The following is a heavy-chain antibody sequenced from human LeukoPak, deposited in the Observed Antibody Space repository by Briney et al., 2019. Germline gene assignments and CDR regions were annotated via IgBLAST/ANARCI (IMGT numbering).Heavy chain of an antibody. J-gene: IGHJ6*03. V-gene: IGHV4-59*01. CDR2: IYYSGST. CDR3: ARGVVPAAIPLVSYYYMDV. Sequence: PSETLSLTCTDSGGSISSYYWSWIRQPPGKGLEWIGYIYYSGSTNYNPSLKSRVTISVDTSKNQFSLKLSSVTAADTAVYYCARGVVPAAIPLVSYYYMDVWGKGTTVTVSS. D-gene: IGHD2-2*01. CDR1: GGSISSYY.